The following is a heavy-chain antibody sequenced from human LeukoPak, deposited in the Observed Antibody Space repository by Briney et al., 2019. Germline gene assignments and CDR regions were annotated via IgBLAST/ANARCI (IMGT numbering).Heavy chain of an antibody. Sequence: PGGSLRLSCAASGFTFSSYSMTWVRQPPGKGLEWIGEINHSGSTNYNPSLKSRVTISVDTSKNQFSLKLSSVTAADTAVYYCARGELLWPYWGQGTLVTVSS. CDR2: INHSGST. CDR1: GFTFSSYS. V-gene: IGHV4-34*01. J-gene: IGHJ4*02. CDR3: ARGELLWPY. D-gene: IGHD3-10*01.